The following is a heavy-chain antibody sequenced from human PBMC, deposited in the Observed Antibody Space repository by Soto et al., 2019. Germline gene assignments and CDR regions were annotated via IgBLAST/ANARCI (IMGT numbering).Heavy chain of an antibody. CDR3: ARSAAAPYDYYGMDV. D-gene: IGHD6-13*01. J-gene: IGHJ6*02. CDR2: INAGNGNT. CDR1: GYTFTSYA. Sequence: QVQLVQSGAEVKKPGASVKVSCKASGYTFTSYAMHWVRQAPGQRLEWMGWINAGNGNTKYSQKFQGRVTITRDTSASTAYMELSSLRSEDTAVYYCARSAAAPYDYYGMDVWGQGTTVTVSS. V-gene: IGHV1-3*01.